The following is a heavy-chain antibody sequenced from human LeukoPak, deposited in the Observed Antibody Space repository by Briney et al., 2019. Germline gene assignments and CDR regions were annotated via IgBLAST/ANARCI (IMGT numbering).Heavy chain of an antibody. D-gene: IGHD3-10*01. J-gene: IGHJ3*02. CDR3: ARRSMVRGVISAFDI. V-gene: IGHV4-39*01. Sequence: SETLSLTCTVSGGSISSSSYYWGWIRQPPGKGLEWIGSIYYSGSTYYNPSLKSRVTISVDTSKNQFSLKLSSVTAADTAVYYCARRSMVRGVISAFDIWGLGTMVTVSS. CDR1: GGSISSSSYY. CDR2: IYYSGST.